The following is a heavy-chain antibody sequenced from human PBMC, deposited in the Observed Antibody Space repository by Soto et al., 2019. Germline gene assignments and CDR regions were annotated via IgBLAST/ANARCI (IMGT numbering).Heavy chain of an antibody. D-gene: IGHD3-16*01. J-gene: IGHJ5*02. CDR1: GGFLSESY. Sequence: PSETLSLTCAVYGGFLSESYWTWIRQPPGTGQEWIGEINHVGGTNYNPSLTSRVTMSVDTSQNQFSLRLISVTAADTAMYFCVRIRYQLPSSVLWLDPWGQGTPVTVSS. CDR3: VRIRYQLPSSVLWLDP. CDR2: INHVGGT. V-gene: IGHV4-34*01.